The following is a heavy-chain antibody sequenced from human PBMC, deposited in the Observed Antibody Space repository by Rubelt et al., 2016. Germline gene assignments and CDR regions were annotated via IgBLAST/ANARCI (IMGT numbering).Heavy chain of an antibody. CDR1: GGSFSGYY. CDR3: ARGRGYSNYGGMDV. Sequence: QVQLQQWGAGLLKPSETLSLTCAVYGGSFSGYYWSWIRQPPGKGLEWIGEINHSGSTNYNPSLKVRVTISVDTAKNQFSLKLSSVTAADTAVYYCARGRGYSNYGGMDVWGQGTTVTVSS. D-gene: IGHD4-11*01. J-gene: IGHJ6*02. CDR2: INHSGST. V-gene: IGHV4-34*01.